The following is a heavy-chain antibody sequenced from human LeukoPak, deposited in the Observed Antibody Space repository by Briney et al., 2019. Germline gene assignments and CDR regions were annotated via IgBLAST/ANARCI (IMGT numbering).Heavy chain of an antibody. J-gene: IGHJ4*02. Sequence: TFSSYAMSWVRQPPGKGLEWIGSIYYSGSTYYNPSLKSRVTISVDTSKNQFSLKLSSVTAADTAVYYCARDVFRGYYDSSGYYPFDYWGQGTLVTVSS. D-gene: IGHD3-22*01. CDR3: ARDVFRGYYDSSGYYPFDY. V-gene: IGHV4-39*07. CDR1: TFSSYA. CDR2: IYYSGST.